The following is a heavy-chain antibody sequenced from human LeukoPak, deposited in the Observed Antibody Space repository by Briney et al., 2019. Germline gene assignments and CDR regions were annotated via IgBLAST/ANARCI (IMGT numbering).Heavy chain of an antibody. CDR3: ARDTIAAAGFDY. Sequence: SGGSLRLSCAASGFTFSSYAMSWVRQAPGKGLEWVAVIWYDGSNKYYADSVKGRFTISRDNSKNTLYLQMNSLRAEDTAVYYCARDTIAAAGFDYWGQGTLVTVSS. J-gene: IGHJ4*02. CDR1: GFTFSSYA. V-gene: IGHV3-33*08. D-gene: IGHD6-13*01. CDR2: IWYDGSNK.